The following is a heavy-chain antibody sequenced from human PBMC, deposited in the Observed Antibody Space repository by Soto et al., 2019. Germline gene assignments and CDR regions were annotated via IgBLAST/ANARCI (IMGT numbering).Heavy chain of an antibody. CDR1: GFSVSSSH. CDR2: IYSGGAT. CDR3: AKLGPYGSESYSFRYNWIDP. Sequence: GGSLRVSCAASGFSVSSSHMIWVRQAPGKGLKRVSVIYSGGATYYAVSVKVRFTISRDRSKNTVYLQMDGLRTEVTSLYHCAKLGPYGSESYSFRYNWIDPWGQGT. J-gene: IGHJ5*02. V-gene: IGHV3-53*01. D-gene: IGHD3-10*01.